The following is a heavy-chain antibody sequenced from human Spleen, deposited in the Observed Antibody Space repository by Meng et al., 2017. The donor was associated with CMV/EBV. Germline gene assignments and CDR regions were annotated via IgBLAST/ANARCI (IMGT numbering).Heavy chain of an antibody. CDR1: GYTFIGYY. CDR2: INPNPNNGGT. D-gene: IGHD7-27*01. CDR3: ARDNNWGPDY. Sequence: ASVKVSCKASGYTFIGYYMHWVRQAPGQGLEWMGWINPNPNNGGTTYSQKFQGRVTMTSDTSISTVYMELTRLTSDDTAVYYCARDNNWGPDYWGQGTLVTVSS. V-gene: IGHV1-2*02. J-gene: IGHJ4*02.